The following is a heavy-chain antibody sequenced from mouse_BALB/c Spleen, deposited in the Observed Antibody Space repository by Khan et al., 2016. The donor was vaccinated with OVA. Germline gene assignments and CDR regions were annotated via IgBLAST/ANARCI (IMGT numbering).Heavy chain of an antibody. Sequence: QVQLQQSGAELMKPGASVKISCKATGYTFSSYWIEWVKQRPGHGLEWIGEILPGSNSTNYNARFKGKATITADTSSNTAYMQLSSLTSEDSAIYYCARGNYYGSTSWFSYWGQGTLVTVSA. CDR1: GYTFSSYW. V-gene: IGHV1-9*01. J-gene: IGHJ3*01. CDR2: ILPGSNST. CDR3: ARGNYYGSTSWFSY. D-gene: IGHD1-1*01.